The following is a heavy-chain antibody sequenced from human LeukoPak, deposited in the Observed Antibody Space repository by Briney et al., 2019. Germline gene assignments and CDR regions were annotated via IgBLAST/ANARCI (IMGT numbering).Heavy chain of an antibody. CDR3: ARRASGGRCFDY. D-gene: IGHD2-15*01. CDR2: ISSGGSTI. CDR1: GFTFSVYY. J-gene: IGHJ4*02. Sequence: GGSLRLSCAVSGFTFSVYYMSWIRQAPGKGLEWVSYISSGGSTISHADSVKGRFTISRDNAENSLYLQMNSLRAEDTAAYYCARRASGGRCFDYWGQGTLVTVSS. V-gene: IGHV3-11*01.